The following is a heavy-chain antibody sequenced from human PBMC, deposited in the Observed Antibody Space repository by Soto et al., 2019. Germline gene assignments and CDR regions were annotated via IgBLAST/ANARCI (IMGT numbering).Heavy chain of an antibody. CDR1: GGTIISYY. V-gene: IGHV4-59*01. CDR3: ARYSSGWYSY. Sequence: SETLSLTCTFSGGTIISYYWIWIRQPPGKGLEWIGYIYYSGSTNYNPSLKSRVTISVDTSKNQFSLKLSSVTAADTAVYYCARYSSGWYSYWGQGTLVTVSS. J-gene: IGHJ4*02. D-gene: IGHD6-19*01. CDR2: IYYSGST.